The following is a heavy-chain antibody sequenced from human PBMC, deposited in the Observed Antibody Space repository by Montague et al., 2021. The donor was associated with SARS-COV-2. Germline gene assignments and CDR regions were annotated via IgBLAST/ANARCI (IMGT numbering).Heavy chain of an antibody. D-gene: IGHD3-10*01. V-gene: IGHV4-59*08. Sequence: SETLSLTCTVSGRSISSYYWSWIRQPPGKGLEWIGYIYYSGSTNYNPSLKSRVTISVDTSKNQFSLKLSSVTAADTAVYYCARTYYYGSVVWFDPWGQGTLVTVSS. CDR2: IYYSGST. CDR3: ARTYYYGSVVWFDP. J-gene: IGHJ5*02. CDR1: GRSISSYY.